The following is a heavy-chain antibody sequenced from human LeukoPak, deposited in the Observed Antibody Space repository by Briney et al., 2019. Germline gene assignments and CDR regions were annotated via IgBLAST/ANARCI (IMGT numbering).Heavy chain of an antibody. Sequence: GGSLRLSCAASGFTFSSYSMNWVRQAPGKGLVWVSRINSDGSSTSYADSVKGRFTISRDNAKNTLYLQMNSLRAEDTAVYYCARDPGHYYYDSSGYYDYWGQGTLVTVSS. V-gene: IGHV3-74*01. CDR2: INSDGSST. CDR1: GFTFSSYS. D-gene: IGHD3-22*01. CDR3: ARDPGHYYYDSSGYYDY. J-gene: IGHJ4*02.